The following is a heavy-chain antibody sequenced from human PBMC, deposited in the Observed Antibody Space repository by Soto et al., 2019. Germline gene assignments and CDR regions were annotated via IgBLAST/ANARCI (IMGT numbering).Heavy chain of an antibody. CDR3: ASLDYSSSRY. D-gene: IGHD6-13*01. V-gene: IGHV3-23*04. CDR2: ISSNAANT. Sequence: VQLVESGGDLVQPGGSLRLSCAASGFTFSSYAMTWVRQAPGKGLVWVSSISSNAANTFYADSVKGRFDISKDNSKNMLYLQMNSLRADDTAVYYCASLDYSSSRYWGRGTLVTVSS. CDR1: GFTFSSYA. J-gene: IGHJ4*02.